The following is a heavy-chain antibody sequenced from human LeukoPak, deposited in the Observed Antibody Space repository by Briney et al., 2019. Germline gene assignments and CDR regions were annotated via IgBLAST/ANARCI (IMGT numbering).Heavy chain of an antibody. J-gene: IGHJ4*02. D-gene: IGHD6-19*01. V-gene: IGHV4-39*01. Sequence: SETLSLTCTVSGGSISSSSYYWGWIRQPPGKGLEWIGSIYYSGSTYYNPSLKSRVTISVDTSKNRFSLKLSSVTAADTAVYYCARALLGIAVAGTLDYWGQGTLVTVSS. CDR2: IYYSGST. CDR3: ARALLGIAVAGTLDY. CDR1: GGSISSSSYY.